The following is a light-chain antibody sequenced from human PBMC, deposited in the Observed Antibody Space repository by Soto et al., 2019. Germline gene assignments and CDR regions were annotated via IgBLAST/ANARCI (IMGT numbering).Light chain of an antibody. CDR2: EVS. CDR1: SSDVGGYNY. Sequence: QSVLTQPPSASGSPGQSVTISCTGTSSDVGGYNYVSWYQQHPGKAPKLMIYEVSKRPSWVPDRFSGSKSGNTASLTVSGLQAEDEADYYCSAYAGSNNWVFGGGTKVTVL. V-gene: IGLV2-8*01. CDR3: SAYAGSNNWV. J-gene: IGLJ3*02.